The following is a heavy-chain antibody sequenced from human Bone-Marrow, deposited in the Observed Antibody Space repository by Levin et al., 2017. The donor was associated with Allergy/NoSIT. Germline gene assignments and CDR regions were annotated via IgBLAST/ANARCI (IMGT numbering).Heavy chain of an antibody. Sequence: SETLSLTCTVSGGSISSSSYYWGWIRQPPGKGLEWIGSIYYSGSTYYNPSLKSRVTISVDTTKNQFCRKLSSVTAADTAVYYCARDGMITFGGVIVTKFDYWGHGTLVTVSS. D-gene: IGHD3-16*02. CDR3: ARDGMITFGGVIVTKFDY. V-gene: IGHV4-39*07. CDR2: IYYSGST. CDR1: GGSISSSSYY. J-gene: IGHJ4*01.